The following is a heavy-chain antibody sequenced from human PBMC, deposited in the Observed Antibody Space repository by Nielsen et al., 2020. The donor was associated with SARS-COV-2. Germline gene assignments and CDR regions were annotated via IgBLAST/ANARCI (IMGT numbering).Heavy chain of an antibody. D-gene: IGHD3-3*01. J-gene: IGHJ5*02. CDR1: GFSLTTTGVG. V-gene: IGHV2-5*02. Sequence: SGPTLVKPTQTLTLTCSFSGFSLTTTGVGVGWIRQPPGKALQWLADIYWDDEKRFSPSLRSRLTISKDTSRNQVILTLTNTDIMDTGTYYCAHTGLLRPGDNWYDPWGQGTLVSVSS. CDR2: IYWDDEK. CDR3: AHTGLLRPGDNWYDP.